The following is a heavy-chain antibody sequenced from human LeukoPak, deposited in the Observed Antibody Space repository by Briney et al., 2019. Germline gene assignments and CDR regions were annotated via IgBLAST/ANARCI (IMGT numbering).Heavy chain of an antibody. V-gene: IGHV4-39*07. CDR3: AREISGDIVATIDY. CDR1: GGSISSSSYY. D-gene: IGHD5-12*01. Sequence: PSETLSLTCTVSGGSISSSSYYWGWIRQPPGKGLEWIGSIYYSGSTYYNPSLKSRVTISVDTSKNQFSLKLSSVTAADTAVYYCAREISGDIVATIDYWGQGTLVTVSS. CDR2: IYYSGST. J-gene: IGHJ4*02.